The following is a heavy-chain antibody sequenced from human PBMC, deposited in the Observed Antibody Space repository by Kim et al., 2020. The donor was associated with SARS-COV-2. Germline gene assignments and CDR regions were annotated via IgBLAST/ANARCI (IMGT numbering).Heavy chain of an antibody. CDR2: SGHDATT. J-gene: IGHJ4*02. V-gene: IGHV3-23*01. CDR1: GFTFTNSA. Sequence: GGSLRLSCAASGFTFTNSAMSWVRQAPGKGLEWVAASGHDATTYYADSVKGRFTISRDNSKNTLYLQMNSLRAEDTAIFYCAKDLYDTTSGSRYDYWGQGTLVTVSS. CDR3: AKDLYDTTSGSRYDY. D-gene: IGHD3-16*02.